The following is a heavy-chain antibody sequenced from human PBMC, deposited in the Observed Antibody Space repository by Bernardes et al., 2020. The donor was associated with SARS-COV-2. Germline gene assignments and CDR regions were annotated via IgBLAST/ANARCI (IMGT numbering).Heavy chain of an antibody. J-gene: IGHJ4*02. CDR2: ISAYNGNT. V-gene: IGHV1-18*01. D-gene: IGHD6-6*01. Sequence: ASVKVSCKASGYTFTSYGISWVRQAPGQGLEWMGWISAYNGNTNYAQKLQGRVTMTTDTSTSTAYMELRSLRSDDTAVYYCARVLLGFIAARREYYFDYWGQGTLVTVSS. CDR3: ARVLLGFIAARREYYFDY. CDR1: GYTFTSYG.